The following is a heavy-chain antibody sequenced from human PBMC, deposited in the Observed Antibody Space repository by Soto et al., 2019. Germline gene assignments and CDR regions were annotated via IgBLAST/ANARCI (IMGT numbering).Heavy chain of an antibody. J-gene: IGHJ5*02. Sequence: SETLSLTCTVSGGSISSYYWSWIRQPPGKGLEWIGYIYYSGSTNYTPSLKSRVTISVDTSKNQFSLKLSSVTAADTAVYYCARALYYYDSSGYPNWFDPWGQGTLVTVSS. D-gene: IGHD3-22*01. V-gene: IGHV4-59*01. CDR1: GGSISSYY. CDR3: ARALYYYDSSGYPNWFDP. CDR2: IYYSGST.